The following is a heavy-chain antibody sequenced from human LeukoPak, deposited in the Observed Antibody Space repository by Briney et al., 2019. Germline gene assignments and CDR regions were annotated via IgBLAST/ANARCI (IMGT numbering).Heavy chain of an antibody. Sequence: GGSLRLSCAASGFTFTYYSMNWVRQAPGKGLDWVSSISSSNNSIYYADSVKGRFTISRDNAKNSLFLQMDSLRAEDTAVYYCARGGAGGRAFDIWGQGTMVTVSS. D-gene: IGHD2-15*01. J-gene: IGHJ3*02. CDR2: ISSSNNSI. CDR1: GFTFTYYS. V-gene: IGHV3-21*01. CDR3: ARGGAGGRAFDI.